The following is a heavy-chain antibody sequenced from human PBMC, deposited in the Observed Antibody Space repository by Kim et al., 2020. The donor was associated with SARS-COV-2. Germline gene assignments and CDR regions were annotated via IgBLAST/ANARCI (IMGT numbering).Heavy chain of an antibody. Sequence: GGSLRLSCAASGFIFSDYATAWVRQAPGKGLEWVSTIDKDDGVTFYADSVKGRFTISRDISKSTLYLQMTNLRAEDTASYYCAKFEGSLIENWHFDHLGQ. CDR2: IDKDDGVT. V-gene: IGHV3-23*01. CDR1: GFIFSDYA. D-gene: IGHD1-1*01. CDR3: AKFEGSLIENWHFDH. J-gene: IGHJ4*02.